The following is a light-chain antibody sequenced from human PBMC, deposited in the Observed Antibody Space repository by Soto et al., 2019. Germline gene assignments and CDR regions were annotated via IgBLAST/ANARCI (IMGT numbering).Light chain of an antibody. Sequence: DIQMTQSPSTLSASVGDRVTITCRASQNISIWLAWYQQRPGRAPRLLIYDSSSLESGVPSTFSGSGSGTEFSLTISNLRPDDFAVYYCQQYGSSLTFGGGTKVDIK. CDR1: QNISIW. CDR2: DSS. CDR3: QQYGSSLT. V-gene: IGKV1-5*01. J-gene: IGKJ4*01.